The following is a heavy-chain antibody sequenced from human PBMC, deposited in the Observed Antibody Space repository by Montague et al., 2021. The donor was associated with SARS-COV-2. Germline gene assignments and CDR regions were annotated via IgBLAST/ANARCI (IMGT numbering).Heavy chain of an antibody. CDR3: ARVAGGYLHDSSAYFDD. V-gene: IGHV4-34*01. CDR1: GGSFSGYY. Sequence: SETLSLTCAVYGGSFSGYYWSWTRQPPGKGLEWIGEINQSGSTNYNPSLKSRVTLSVDTSKKQFSLKLRSLTAADTAVYYCARVAGGYLHDSSAYFDDWGQGSLVTVSS. D-gene: IGHD3-22*01. CDR2: INQSGST. J-gene: IGHJ5*02.